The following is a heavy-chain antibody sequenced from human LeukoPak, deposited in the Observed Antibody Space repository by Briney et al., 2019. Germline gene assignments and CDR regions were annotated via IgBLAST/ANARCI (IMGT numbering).Heavy chain of an antibody. CDR1: GGSISSSSYY. CDR2: IYYSGST. V-gene: IGHV4-39*01. D-gene: IGHD3-22*01. Sequence: SETLSLICTVSGGSISSSSYYWGWIRQPPGKGLEWIGSIYYSGSTYYNPSLKSRVTISVDTSKNQFSLKLSSVTAADTAVYYCARHQDDSSGYYPFGYWGQGTLVTVSS. J-gene: IGHJ4*02. CDR3: ARHQDDSSGYYPFGY.